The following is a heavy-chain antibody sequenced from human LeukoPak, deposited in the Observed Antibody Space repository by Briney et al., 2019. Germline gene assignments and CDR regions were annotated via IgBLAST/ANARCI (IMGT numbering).Heavy chain of an antibody. Sequence: GGSLRLSCAASGFTFSSYGMSWVRQAPGKGLEWVSAISGSGGSTYYADSVKGRFTISRDNSKNTLYLQMNSLRAEDTAVYYCAKYDILTGYLIFDYWGQGTLVTVSS. CDR1: GFTFSSYG. CDR2: ISGSGGST. J-gene: IGHJ4*02. V-gene: IGHV3-23*01. CDR3: AKYDILTGYLIFDY. D-gene: IGHD3-9*01.